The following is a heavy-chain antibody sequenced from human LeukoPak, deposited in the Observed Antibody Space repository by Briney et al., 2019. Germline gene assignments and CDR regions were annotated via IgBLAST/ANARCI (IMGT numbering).Heavy chain of an antibody. Sequence: GGSLRLSCAASGFTFSNSWMHWVRQAPGERLVWVSRMDPDGNTINYADSVKGRFSISRDNAKNTLYLQMNSLRVEDTAVYYCARVRAIVVASDAFDIWGQGTMVTVSS. CDR2: MDPDGNTI. J-gene: IGHJ3*02. D-gene: IGHD3-22*01. CDR3: ARVRAIVVASDAFDI. V-gene: IGHV3-74*01. CDR1: GFTFSNSW.